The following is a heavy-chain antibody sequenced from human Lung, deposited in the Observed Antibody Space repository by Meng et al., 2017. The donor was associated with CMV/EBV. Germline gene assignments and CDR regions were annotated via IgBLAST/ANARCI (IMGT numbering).Heavy chain of an antibody. CDR2: IKPKTGDT. CDR1: GYTFSDYH. J-gene: IGHJ4*02. V-gene: IGHV1-2*02. CDR3: ARVSRGIMWNLFTDF. D-gene: IGHD1-7*01. Sequence: ASVKVSXKGSGYTFSDYHIHWVRQAPGQGLEWMGWIKPKTGDTKYGPKFQGRVTMTRDTAITTAYMEVSRLTPDDTAVYFCARVSRGIMWNLFTDFWGQGXLVTVSS.